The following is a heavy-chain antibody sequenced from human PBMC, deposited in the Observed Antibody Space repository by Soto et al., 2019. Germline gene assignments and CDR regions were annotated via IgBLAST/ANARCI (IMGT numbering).Heavy chain of an antibody. CDR3: ARQIYDSNTGPNFQYYFDS. J-gene: IGHJ4*02. D-gene: IGHD5-12*01. CDR1: GYSFAGYW. CDR2: IDPSDSQT. V-gene: IGHV5-10-1*01. Sequence: PGESLKISCRGSGYSFAGYWITWVRQKPGKGLEWMGRIDPSDSQTYYSPSFRGHVTISATKSITTVFLQWSSLRASDTAMYYCARQIYDSNTGPNFQYYFDSWGQGTPVTVSS.